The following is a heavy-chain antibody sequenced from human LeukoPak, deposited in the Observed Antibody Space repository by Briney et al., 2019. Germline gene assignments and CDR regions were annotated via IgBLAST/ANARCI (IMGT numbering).Heavy chain of an antibody. CDR1: GYTFNSYY. Sequence: ASVKVSCKASGYTFNSYYMHWVRQAPGQGLEWMGWINPNSGGTNYAQKFQGWVTMTRDTSISTAYMELSRLRSDDTAVYYCARDQYDTWSRRGNFDSWGQGTLVIVSS. V-gene: IGHV1-2*04. CDR3: ARDQYDTWSRRGNFDS. CDR2: INPNSGGT. J-gene: IGHJ4*02. D-gene: IGHD3-3*01.